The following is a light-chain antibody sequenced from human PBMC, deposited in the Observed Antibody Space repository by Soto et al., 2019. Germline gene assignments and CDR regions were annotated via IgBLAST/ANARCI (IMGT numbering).Light chain of an antibody. CDR3: AAWDDSLNGVV. V-gene: IGLV1-47*01. CDR2: RNN. J-gene: IGLJ2*01. CDR1: SSNIGSNY. Sequence: QSVLTQPPSASGTPGQTVTISCSGSSSNIGSNYVYWYQQLPGTAPKLLIYRNNQRPSGVPDRFSGSKSGTSASLAISGLRSEDEAHYYCAAWDDSLNGVVFGGGTKLTVL.